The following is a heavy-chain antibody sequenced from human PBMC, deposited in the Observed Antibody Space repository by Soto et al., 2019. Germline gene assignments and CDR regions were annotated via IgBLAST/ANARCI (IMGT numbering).Heavy chain of an antibody. CDR3: AHRRNRDYDFWSGYYNDAFDI. V-gene: IGHV2-5*02. CDR1: WFSLSTSGVG. CDR2: IYWDDDK. J-gene: IGHJ3*02. Sequence: SGPTLVNPTQTLTLTCTFSWFSLSTSGVGVGWIRQPPGKALEWLALIYWDDDKRYSPSLKSRLTITKDTSKNQVVLTMTNMDPVDTATYYCAHRRNRDYDFWSGYYNDAFDIWGQGTMVTVSS. D-gene: IGHD3-3*01.